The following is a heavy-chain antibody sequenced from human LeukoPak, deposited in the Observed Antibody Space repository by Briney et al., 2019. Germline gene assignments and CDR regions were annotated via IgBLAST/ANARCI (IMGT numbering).Heavy chain of an antibody. CDR3: ARDQGGYYDDY. D-gene: IGHD3-3*01. Sequence: GASVKVSCKVSGYTLTELSMHWVRQAPGQGLEWMGWISAYNGNTNYAQKLQGRVTMTTDTSTSTAYMELRSLRSDDTAVYYCARDQGGYYDDYWGQGTLVTVSS. CDR2: ISAYNGNT. CDR1: GYTLTELS. J-gene: IGHJ4*02. V-gene: IGHV1-18*01.